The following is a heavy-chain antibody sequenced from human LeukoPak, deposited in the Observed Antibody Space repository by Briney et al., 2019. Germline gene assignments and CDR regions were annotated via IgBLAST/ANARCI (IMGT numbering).Heavy chain of an antibody. D-gene: IGHD6-13*01. CDR1: GGSISNYY. CDR2: IYYSGST. V-gene: IGHV4-59*08. J-gene: IGHJ3*02. CDR3: ARHSITAGTEYAFDI. Sequence: SETLSLTSTVSGGSISNYYWSWIRQPPGKGLEWIGYIYYSGSTNYNPSLKSRVTISVDTSKNQFSLKLSSVTAADTAVYYCARHSITAGTEYAFDIWGQGTMVTVPS.